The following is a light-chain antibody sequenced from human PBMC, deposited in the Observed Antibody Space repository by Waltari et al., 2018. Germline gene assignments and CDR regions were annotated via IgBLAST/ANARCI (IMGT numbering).Light chain of an antibody. V-gene: IGLV2-11*01. CDR3: CSYAGSYTFV. CDR2: DVS. CDR1: SSDCCCYYY. J-gene: IGLJ1*01. Sequence: QSALTQPRSLSASPGPSVTIPCTGTSSDCCCYYYVSWYQQHPGKAPKLMIYDVSKRPSGVPDRFSGSKSGNTASLTISGLQAEDEADYYCCSYAGSYTFVFGTGTKVTVL.